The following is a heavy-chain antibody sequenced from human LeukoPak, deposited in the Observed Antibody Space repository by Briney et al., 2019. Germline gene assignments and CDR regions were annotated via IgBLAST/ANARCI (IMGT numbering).Heavy chain of an antibody. V-gene: IGHV4-30-2*01. J-gene: IGHJ5*02. CDR2: LYHSGST. Sequence: SETLSLTCAVSGGSISSGGYSWSWIRQPPGKGLEWLGYLYHSGSTYYNPSLKSRVTISVDRSKNQFSLKLSSVTAADTAVYYCARGIQEDYYDSSGYYYSWFDPWGQGTLVTVSS. D-gene: IGHD3-22*01. CDR3: ARGIQEDYYDSSGYYYSWFDP. CDR1: GGSISSGGYS.